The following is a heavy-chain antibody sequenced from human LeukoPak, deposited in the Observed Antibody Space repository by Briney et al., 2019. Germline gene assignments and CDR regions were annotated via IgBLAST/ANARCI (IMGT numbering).Heavy chain of an antibody. CDR3: ARDKGSGWYSYYGMDV. D-gene: IGHD6-19*01. CDR1: GFTFSDYY. V-gene: IGHV3-11*01. Sequence: PGGSLRLSCVASGFTFSDYYMSWIRQAPGKGLEWVSYISSSGSTIYYADSVKGRFTISRDNAKNSLYLQMNSLRAEDTAVYYCARDKGSGWYSYYGMDVWGQGTTVTVSS. J-gene: IGHJ6*02. CDR2: ISSSGSTI.